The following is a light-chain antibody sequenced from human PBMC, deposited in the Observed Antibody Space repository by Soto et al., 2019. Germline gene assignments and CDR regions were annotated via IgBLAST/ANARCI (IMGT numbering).Light chain of an antibody. V-gene: IGLV2-8*01. CDR3: YSYAGRNIWV. Sequence: QSALAQPPSASGSPGQSVTISCTGSGSDIGAYNFVSWYQQHPGKAPKLMIFGVTERPSGVPDRFSGSKSGNTASLTVSGLQADAEAGYYCYSYAGRNIWVFCGGTKLTVL. CDR1: GSDIGAYNF. J-gene: IGLJ3*02. CDR2: GVT.